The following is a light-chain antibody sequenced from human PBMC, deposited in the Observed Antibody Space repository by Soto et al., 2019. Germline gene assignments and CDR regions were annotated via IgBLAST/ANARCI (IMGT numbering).Light chain of an antibody. CDR3: YSYAGSSTFEV. CDR2: EVS. J-gene: IGLJ3*02. Sequence: QSALTQPASVSGSPGQSITISCTGTSSDVGSYNLVSWYQQHPGKAPKLMIYEVSKRPSGVSNRFSGSKSGNTASLTISGLQAEDEADYYCYSYAGSSTFEVFGGGTQLTVL. V-gene: IGLV2-23*02. CDR1: SSDVGSYNL.